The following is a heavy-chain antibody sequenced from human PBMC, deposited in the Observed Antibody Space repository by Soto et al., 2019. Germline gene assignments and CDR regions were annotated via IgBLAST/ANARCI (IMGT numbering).Heavy chain of an antibody. J-gene: IGHJ4*02. D-gene: IGHD5-12*01. CDR3: AREAGVSGGYYFDY. CDR2: ISVFNDNT. Sequence: QVQLVQSGPEVKKPGASVRVSCKASGYIFTTYGISWVRQAPGQGLEWVAWISVFNDNTNYAQKLEGRVSMTTHTSTSTVYMELRSLSSDDTAVYYCAREAGVSGGYYFDYWGQGTLVTVSS. CDR1: GYIFTTYG. V-gene: IGHV1-18*01.